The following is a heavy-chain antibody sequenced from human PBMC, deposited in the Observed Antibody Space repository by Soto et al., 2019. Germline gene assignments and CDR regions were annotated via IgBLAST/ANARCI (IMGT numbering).Heavy chain of an antibody. D-gene: IGHD3-10*01. Sequence: GGSLRLSCAASGFTFNDYAMHWVRQAPGKGLEWVSGINWNSGSIGYADSVKGRFTISRDNAKNSLYLQMNRLRADDTALYYCAKAEDGYYTSGIASWGQGTLV. CDR1: GFTFNDYA. CDR2: INWNSGSI. CDR3: AKAEDGYYTSGIAS. V-gene: IGHV3-9*01. J-gene: IGHJ4*02.